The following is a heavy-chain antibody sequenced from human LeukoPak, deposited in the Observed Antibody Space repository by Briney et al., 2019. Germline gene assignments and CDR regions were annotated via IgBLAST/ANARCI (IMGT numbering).Heavy chain of an antibody. J-gene: IGHJ4*02. Sequence: NTSETLSLTCAVYGGSFSGYYWSWIRQPPGKGLEWIGDINDSGSTNYNPSLKSRVTISVDTSKNQFSLKLSSVTAADTAVYCCARSSGHCSGGSCYGYWGQGTLVTVSS. CDR2: INDSGST. D-gene: IGHD2-15*01. CDR3: ARSSGHCSGGSCYGY. V-gene: IGHV4-34*01. CDR1: GGSFSGYY.